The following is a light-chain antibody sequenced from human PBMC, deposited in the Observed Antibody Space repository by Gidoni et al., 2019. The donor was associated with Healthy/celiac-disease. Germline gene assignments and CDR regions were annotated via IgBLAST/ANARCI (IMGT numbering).Light chain of an antibody. J-gene: IGKJ1*01. Sequence: DFQMTQSPSPVAASVGARVTITRRASQGISSWLAWYQQKPGKAPKLLIYAASSLQSWVPSRFRGRGSETDITLTISRLQPEDFATYNCQQANSFAPTFGQGTKVEIK. CDR3: QQANSFAPT. CDR1: QGISSW. V-gene: IGKV1-12*01. CDR2: AAS.